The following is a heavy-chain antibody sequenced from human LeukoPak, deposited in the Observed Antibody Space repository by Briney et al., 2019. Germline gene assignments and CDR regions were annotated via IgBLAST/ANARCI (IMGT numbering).Heavy chain of an antibody. CDR2: IIPIFGIA. Sequence: ASVKVSCKASGGTFSSYAISWVRQAPGQGLEWMGRIIPIFGIANYAQKFQGRVTMTEDTSTDTAYMELSSLRSEDTAVYYCATGPYCSSTSCYDGDYWGQGTLVTVSS. J-gene: IGHJ4*02. D-gene: IGHD2-2*01. CDR3: ATGPYCSSTSCYDGDY. CDR1: GGTFSSYA. V-gene: IGHV1-69*04.